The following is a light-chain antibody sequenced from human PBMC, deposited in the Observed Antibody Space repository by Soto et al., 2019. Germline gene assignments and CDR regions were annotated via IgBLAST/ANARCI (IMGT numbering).Light chain of an antibody. Sequence: EIVITQSPATLSVSPGERATLSCRASQTITTLAWYQRKPGQAPRLLIYDASSRATGIPDRFSGSGSGTDFTLTISSLQPDDLATYYCQHYNSYSEALGQGTKVDIK. CDR3: QHYNSYSEA. CDR2: DAS. J-gene: IGKJ1*01. V-gene: IGKV3D-15*01. CDR1: QTITT.